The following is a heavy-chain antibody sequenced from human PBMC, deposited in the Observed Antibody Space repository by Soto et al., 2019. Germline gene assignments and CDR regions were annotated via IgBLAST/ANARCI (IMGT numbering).Heavy chain of an antibody. D-gene: IGHD1-26*01. CDR1: GGSISSYY. J-gene: IGHJ6*02. Sequence: PSETLSLTCTVSGGSISSYYWSWIRQPAGKGLEWIGRIYTRGSTTYNPSLRSRSTISVDTSNNQFSLKLNSVTTADTAVYYCARDGREASGMDVWGQGTKVTVSS. V-gene: IGHV4-4*07. CDR3: ARDGREASGMDV. CDR2: IYTRGST.